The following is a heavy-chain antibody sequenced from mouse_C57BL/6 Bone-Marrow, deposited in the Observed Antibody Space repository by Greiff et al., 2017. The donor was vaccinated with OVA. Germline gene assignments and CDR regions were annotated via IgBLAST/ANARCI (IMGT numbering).Heavy chain of an antibody. CDR1: GFTFSSYA. D-gene: IGHD2-1*01. J-gene: IGHJ4*01. CDR3: ARLLNAMDY. V-gene: IGHV5-9-1*02. Sequence: DVMLVESGEGLVKPGGSLKLSCAASGFTFSSYAMPWLRQTPEKRLEWVAYISSGGDYIEDADTVKGRFTISRDNARNTLYMQMGSLKSEDTDMYYSARLLNAMDYWGQGTSVTVSS. CDR2: ISSGGDYI.